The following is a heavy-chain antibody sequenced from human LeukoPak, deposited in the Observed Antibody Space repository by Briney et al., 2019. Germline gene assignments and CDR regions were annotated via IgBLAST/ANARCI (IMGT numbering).Heavy chain of an antibody. CDR3: AGPRDGYNYYYYYMDV. D-gene: IGHD5-24*01. CDR2: INPNSGGT. CDR1: GYTFTGYY. J-gene: IGHJ6*03. Sequence: GASVKVSCKASGYTFTGYYMHWVRQAPGQGLEWMGWINPNSGGTNYAQKFQGRVTMTRDTSISTAYMELSRLRSDDTAVYYCAGPRDGYNYYYYYMDVWGKGTTVTVSS. V-gene: IGHV1-2*02.